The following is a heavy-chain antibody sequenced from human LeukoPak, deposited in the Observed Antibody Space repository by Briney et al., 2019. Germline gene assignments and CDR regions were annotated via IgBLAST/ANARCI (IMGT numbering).Heavy chain of an antibody. V-gene: IGHV4-34*01. CDR1: GGSFSGYS. J-gene: IGHJ4*02. CDR3: ARDRGEMTEKYFDY. Sequence: SETLSLTCAVYGGSFSGYSWTWIRQPPGKGLEWIGEMSHSGYPNYNPSLKSRVTMSLDTSKNQFSLKLSSVTAADTAVYYCARDRGEMTEKYFDYWGQGTLVTVSS. CDR2: MSHSGYP.